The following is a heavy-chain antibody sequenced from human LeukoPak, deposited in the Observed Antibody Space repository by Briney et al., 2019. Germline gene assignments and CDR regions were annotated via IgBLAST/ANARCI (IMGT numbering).Heavy chain of an antibody. CDR1: GGSISSSSYY. D-gene: IGHD3-22*01. Sequence: SETLSLTCTVSGGSISSSSYYWGWIRQPPGKGLEWIGSIYYSGSTYYNPSLKSRVTISVDTPKNQFSLKLSSVTAADTAVYYCARSRPATYYYDSSGYYYFDYWGQGTLVTVSS. V-gene: IGHV4-39*07. J-gene: IGHJ4*02. CDR2: IYYSGST. CDR3: ARSRPATYYYDSSGYYYFDY.